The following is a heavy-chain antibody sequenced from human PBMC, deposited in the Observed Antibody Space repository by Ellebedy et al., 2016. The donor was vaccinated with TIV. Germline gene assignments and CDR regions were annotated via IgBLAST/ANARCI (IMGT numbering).Heavy chain of an antibody. D-gene: IGHD1-26*01. CDR2: IYTKGNGVTT. J-gene: IGHJ5*02. CDR1: GFSVTNVW. Sequence: GGSLRLSCAVSGFSVTNVWMNRVRQAPGKGLEWVGRIYTKGNGVTTEYTAPAKGRFTISRDDSKNTIYLQMNGLKTADTAVYYCGDYWHLGDTPPWGQGTPVIVSS. V-gene: IGHV3-15*07. CDR3: GDYWHLGDTPP.